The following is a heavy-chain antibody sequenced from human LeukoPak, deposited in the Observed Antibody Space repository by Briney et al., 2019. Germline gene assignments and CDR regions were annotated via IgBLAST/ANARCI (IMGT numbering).Heavy chain of an antibody. CDR3: AREGQQWLDYYYYYGMDV. CDR1: GGTFSSYA. Sequence: ASVKVSCKASGGTFSSYAISWVRQAPGQGLEWMGWISAYNGNTNYAQKLQGRVTMTTDTSTSTAYMELRSLRSDDTAVYYCAREGQQWLDYYYYYGMDVWGQGTTVTVSS. CDR2: ISAYNGNT. D-gene: IGHD6-19*01. J-gene: IGHJ6*02. V-gene: IGHV1-18*01.